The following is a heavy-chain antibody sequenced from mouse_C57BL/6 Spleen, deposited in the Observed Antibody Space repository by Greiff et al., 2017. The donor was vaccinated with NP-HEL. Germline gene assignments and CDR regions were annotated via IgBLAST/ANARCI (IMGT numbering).Heavy chain of an antibody. J-gene: IGHJ2*01. CDR2: ISSGGSYT. D-gene: IGHD4-1*01. CDR3: ARHGTGTYFDY. CDR1: GFTFSSYG. V-gene: IGHV5-6*01. Sequence: DVHLVESGGDLVKPGGSLKLSCAASGFTFSSYGMSWVRQTPDKRLEWVATISSGGSYTYYPDSVKGRFTISRDNAKNTLYLQMSSLKSEDTAMYYCARHGTGTYFDYWGQGTTLTVSS.